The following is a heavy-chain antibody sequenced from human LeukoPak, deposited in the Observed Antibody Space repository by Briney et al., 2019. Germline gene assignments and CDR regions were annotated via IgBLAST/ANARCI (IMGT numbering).Heavy chain of an antibody. J-gene: IGHJ4*02. CDR3: IRAGEPTFFDH. CDR2: IHRDGSST. V-gene: IGHV3-74*01. D-gene: IGHD3-16*01. CDR1: GFTFSSYW. Sequence: GGSLRLSCAAAGFTFSSYWMHWVRQAPGKGLVWVSRIHRDGSSTDYADSVKGRFTISRDNAKNTLYLQMNSLKADDTAVYYCIRAGEPTFFDHWGQGTLVTVSS.